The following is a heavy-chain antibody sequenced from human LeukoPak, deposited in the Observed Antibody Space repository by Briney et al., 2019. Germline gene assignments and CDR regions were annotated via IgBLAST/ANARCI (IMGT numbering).Heavy chain of an antibody. CDR2: ISGYNGNT. D-gene: IGHD3-22*01. V-gene: IGHV1-18*01. Sequence: ASVKVSCRASGYTFTSYGISWVRQAPGQALEWMGWISGYNGNTNYAQKLQGRVTMTTDTSTSTAYMELRSLRSDDTAVYYCARDFHSSGYYHYFHYWGQGTLVTVSS. CDR3: ARDFHSSGYYHYFHY. J-gene: IGHJ4*02. CDR1: GYTFTSYG.